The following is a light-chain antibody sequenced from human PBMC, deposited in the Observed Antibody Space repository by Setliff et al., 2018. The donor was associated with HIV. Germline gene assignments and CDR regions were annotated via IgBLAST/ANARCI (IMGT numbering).Light chain of an antibody. CDR1: TGAVTSGHY. Sequence: QAVVTQEPSLTVSPGGTVTLTCGSSTGAVTSGHYPYWFQQKPGQAPRTLIYDTSNKHSWTPALFSGSLLGGKAALTLSGAQPEDEAAYYCFLSYRGARRVFGGGTKVTVL. CDR3: FLSYRGARRV. CDR2: DTS. J-gene: IGLJ3*02. V-gene: IGLV7-46*01.